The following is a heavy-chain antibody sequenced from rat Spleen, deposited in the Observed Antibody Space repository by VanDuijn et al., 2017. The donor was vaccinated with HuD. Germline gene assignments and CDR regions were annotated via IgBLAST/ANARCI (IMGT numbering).Heavy chain of an antibody. V-gene: IGHV2-32*01. D-gene: IGHD1-12*02. J-gene: IGHJ1*01. CDR2: MWSDGDT. CDR3: ARDRPYYYDGPGDF. CDR1: GFSLTNYH. Sequence: VQLKESGPGLVQPSQTLSLTCTVSGFSLTNYHVHWVRQPPGKGLEWMGVMWSDGDTSYNSALKSRLSISRDTSKSQVFLKMNSLQTEDTATHYCARDRPYYYDGPGDFWGPGTMVTVSS.